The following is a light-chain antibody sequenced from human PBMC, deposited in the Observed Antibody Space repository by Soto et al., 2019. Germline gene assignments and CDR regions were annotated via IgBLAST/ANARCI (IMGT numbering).Light chain of an antibody. J-gene: IGLJ2*01. CDR2: EIT. V-gene: IGLV2-8*01. Sequence: QSALTQPPSASGSPGQSVTISCTGASGVSWYQQHPGKAPKLLIYEITKRPSGVPDRFSGSKSGNTVSLTVSGLQAEDEADYYCSSYKGNNIFVVFGGGTKLTVL. CDR1: SGV. CDR3: SSYKGNNIFVV.